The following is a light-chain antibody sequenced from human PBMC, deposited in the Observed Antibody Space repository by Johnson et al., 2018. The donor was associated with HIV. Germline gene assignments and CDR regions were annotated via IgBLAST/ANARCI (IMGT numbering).Light chain of an antibody. Sequence: QSVLTQPPSVSAAPGQKVTISCSGSSSNIGNNDVSWYQHLPGAAPKLLIYDNYKRPSSTPDRFSGSKSGKSATLAITGLQTGDEADYYCGTWDSSLSVYVFATGTKVTVL. J-gene: IGLJ1*01. CDR3: GTWDSSLSVYV. CDR2: DNY. V-gene: IGLV1-51*01. CDR1: SSNIGNND.